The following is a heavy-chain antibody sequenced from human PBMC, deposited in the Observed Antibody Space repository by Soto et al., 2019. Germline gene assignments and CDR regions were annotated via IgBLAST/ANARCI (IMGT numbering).Heavy chain of an antibody. CDR1: GLTFSNYA. J-gene: IGHJ4*02. V-gene: IGHV3-23*01. CDR3: AKRPLTAAGFDY. D-gene: IGHD6-13*01. CDR2: ITGSGGGT. Sequence: EVQLLESGGGLVQPRGSLRLSCAASGLTFSNYAMTWVRQAPGKGLEWVSVITGSGGGTYFVDSVKGRFTISRDNSKNTVYLQMNSRRAEDTAVYYCAKRPLTAAGFDYWGQGTLVTVSS.